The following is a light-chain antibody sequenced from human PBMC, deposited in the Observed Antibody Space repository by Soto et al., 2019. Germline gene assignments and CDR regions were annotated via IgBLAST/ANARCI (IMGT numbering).Light chain of an antibody. CDR2: RNN. V-gene: IGLV1-47*01. CDR3: STWDYSLPGNVV. Sequence: QSVLTQPPSASGTPGQTVTISCSGSNSNIGSNYVCWYQQLPGTAPKLLIYRNNHRPSGVPDPFSCSKSGTSAALAISVLRFEAEDEYYCSTWDYSLPGNVVFGGGTKLTVL. CDR1: NSNIGSNY. J-gene: IGLJ2*01.